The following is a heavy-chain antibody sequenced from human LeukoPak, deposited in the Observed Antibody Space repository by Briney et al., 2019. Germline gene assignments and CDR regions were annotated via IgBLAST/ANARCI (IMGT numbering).Heavy chain of an antibody. D-gene: IGHD3-22*01. CDR1: GYTFTGYY. V-gene: IGHV1-2*04. CDR2: INPNSGGT. CDR3: ARSVHDSSGYYYYYYYGMDV. J-gene: IGHJ6*02. Sequence: GASVNVSCKASGYTFTGYYMHWVRQAPGQGLEWMGWINPNSGGTNYAQKFQGWVTMTRDTSISTAYMELSRLRSDDTAVYYCARSVHDSSGYYYYYYYGMDVWGQGTTVTVSS.